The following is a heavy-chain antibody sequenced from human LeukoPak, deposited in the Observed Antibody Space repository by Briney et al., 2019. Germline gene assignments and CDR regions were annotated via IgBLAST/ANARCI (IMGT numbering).Heavy chain of an antibody. CDR1: GFTFSSYG. J-gene: IGHJ4*02. D-gene: IGHD2-2*01. V-gene: IGHV3-33*01. Sequence: PGGSLRLSCAASGFTFSSYGMHWVRQAPGKGLEWVAVIWYDGSNKYYADSVKGRFTISRDNSKNTLYLQMNSLRAEDTAVYYCARDITVVPAANIDYWGQGTLVTVSS. CDR3: ARDITVVPAANIDY. CDR2: IWYDGSNK.